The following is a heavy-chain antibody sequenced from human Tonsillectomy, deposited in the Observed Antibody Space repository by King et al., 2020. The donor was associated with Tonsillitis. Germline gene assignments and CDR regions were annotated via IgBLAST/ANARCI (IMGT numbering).Heavy chain of an antibody. D-gene: IGHD2-15*01. Sequence: QLQESGPGLVKPSGTLSLTCAVSGGSISSSSWWRWVRQPPGKGLEWIGEIYHSGSTNYTPSLTSRVTLSVDKPTNQFSRKLRSLTAADTAVYYCARVRPCSGGSCYFDYWGQGTLVTVSS. V-gene: IGHV4-4*02. J-gene: IGHJ4*02. CDR2: IYHSGST. CDR1: GGSISSSSW. CDR3: ARVRPCSGGSCYFDY.